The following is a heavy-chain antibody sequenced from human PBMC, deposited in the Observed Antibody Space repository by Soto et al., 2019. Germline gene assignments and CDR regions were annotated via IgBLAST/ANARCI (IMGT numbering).Heavy chain of an antibody. CDR2: IYVTGAV. D-gene: IGHD2-21*01. J-gene: IGHJ5*02. CDR1: GAALNSGNYY. V-gene: IGHV4-31*03. CDR3: ARLRIATNNYKWFDP. Sequence: LSLTCSVPGAALNSGNYYWSWIRQVPGKGLEWIGHIYVTGAVDYNPSLRDRITISQDTSERQFSLNLRLVTAADTAAYYCARLRIATNNYKWFDPWGQGTQVTVSS.